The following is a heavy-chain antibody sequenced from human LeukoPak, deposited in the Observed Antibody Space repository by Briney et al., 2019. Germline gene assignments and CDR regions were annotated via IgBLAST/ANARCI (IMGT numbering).Heavy chain of an antibody. V-gene: IGHV3-23*01. D-gene: IGHD3-22*01. J-gene: IGHJ4*02. CDR2: ISGSGGSK. CDR3: AKLSTYYYDSSGYCFDY. Sequence: GGSLRLSCAASGFTFSNYAMSWVRQAPGKGLEWVSAISGSGGSKYYAASVKGRFTTSSDNSKNQLYLQMNSLRAEDTAGYYCAKLSTYYYDSSGYCFDYWGQGTLVTVSS. CDR1: GFTFSNYA.